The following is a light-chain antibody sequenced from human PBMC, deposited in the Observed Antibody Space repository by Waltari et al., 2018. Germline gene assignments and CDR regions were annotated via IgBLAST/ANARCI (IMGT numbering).Light chain of an antibody. Sequence: QSALTQPPSASGSPGQKVIISCTGTSSDIGAYKYVSWYQQSPGRAPALIIYEVDRRPPGVPDRFSGSKSGNTASLTVSGLQTEDEGDYYCSSYAGSNKLIFGGVTKLTVL. CDR1: SSDIGAYKY. CDR2: EVD. V-gene: IGLV2-8*01. J-gene: IGLJ2*01. CDR3: SSYAGSNKLI.